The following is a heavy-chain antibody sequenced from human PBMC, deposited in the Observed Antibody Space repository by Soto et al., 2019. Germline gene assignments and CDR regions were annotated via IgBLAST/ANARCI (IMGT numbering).Heavy chain of an antibody. CDR3: ARASNSWGVVSYCDY. V-gene: IGHV4-30-2*01. CDR1: GGSINSGGYS. CDR2: IYHTGTT. D-gene: IGHD2-2*01. Sequence: SETLSLTCTVSGGSINSGGYSWTWIRQPPGKGLEWIGFIYHTGTTYYNPSLKSRVTISVDTSKNQFSLKLSSVTAADTAVSYCARASNSWGVVSYCDYWGPGILVTVSS. J-gene: IGHJ4*02.